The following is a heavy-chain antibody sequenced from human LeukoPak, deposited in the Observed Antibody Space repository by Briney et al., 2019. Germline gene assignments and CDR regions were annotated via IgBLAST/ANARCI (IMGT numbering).Heavy chain of an antibody. Sequence: GRSLRLSCAASGFTFSSYGMHWVRQAPGKGLEWVAVISYDGSNKYYADSVKGRFTISRDNSKNTLYLQMNSLRAEDTAVYYCAKEAPMVRGVINSPCDYWSQGTLVTVSS. D-gene: IGHD3-10*01. CDR2: ISYDGSNK. V-gene: IGHV3-30*18. CDR1: GFTFSSYG. CDR3: AKEAPMVRGVINSPCDY. J-gene: IGHJ4*02.